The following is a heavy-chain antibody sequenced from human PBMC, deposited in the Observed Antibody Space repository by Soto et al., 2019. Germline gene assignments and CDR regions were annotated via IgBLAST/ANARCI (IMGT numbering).Heavy chain of an antibody. J-gene: IGHJ4*02. CDR2: IDPSDSYN. CDR1: GYSFTSYW. CDR3: ATPQPGYSSSGYGL. V-gene: IGHV5-10-1*01. D-gene: IGHD6-13*01. Sequence: GASLKISCTGSGYSFTSYWISWVRQMPGKGLEWMGRIDPSDSYNNYSTSFQGHVTISADKSISTAYLQWSSLKASDTAMYYCATPQPGYSSSGYGLWGQGTRVTVSS.